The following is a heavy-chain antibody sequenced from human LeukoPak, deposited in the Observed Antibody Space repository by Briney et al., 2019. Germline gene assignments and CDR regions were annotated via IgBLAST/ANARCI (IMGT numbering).Heavy chain of an antibody. CDR3: AREGSTASGPPDY. J-gene: IGHJ4*02. CDR1: GYTFTNYY. D-gene: IGHD3-10*01. Sequence: ASVKVSCKAAGYTFTNYYMHWVRQAPGQGLEWMGIMNPSGGTTIYAQKFLGRVTMPTDTSTTTVYMELSSLRSEDTAVYYCAREGSTASGPPDYWGQGTLVTVSS. V-gene: IGHV1-46*01. CDR2: MNPSGGTT.